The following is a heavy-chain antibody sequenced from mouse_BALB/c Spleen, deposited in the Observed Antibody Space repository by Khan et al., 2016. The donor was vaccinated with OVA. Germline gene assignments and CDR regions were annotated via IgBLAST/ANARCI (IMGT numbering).Heavy chain of an antibody. V-gene: IGHV1S137*01. CDR3: GRGGGGDRFAY. J-gene: IGHJ3*01. CDR2: VNTYYGDA. Sequence: VELVESGAELVRPGVSVKISCKGSGYTFTDFTMHWVKQSHAKSLEWIGVVNTYYGDATYNQKFKGKATMTVDKSSTTAYMELDRLTSEDSAIFYCGRGGGGDRFAYWGQGTLVTVSA. CDR1: GYTFTDFT.